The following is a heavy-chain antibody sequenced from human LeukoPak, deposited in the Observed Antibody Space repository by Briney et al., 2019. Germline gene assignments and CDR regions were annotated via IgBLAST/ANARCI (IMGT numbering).Heavy chain of an antibody. CDR1: GGSISSGSYY. J-gene: IGHJ4*02. D-gene: IGHD4-17*01. Sequence: SQTLSLTCTVSGGSISSGSYYWSWIRQPAGEGLEWIGRIYTSGSTNYNPSLKSRVTISVDTSKNQFSLKLSSVTAADTAVYYCARDNYGDYVFDYWGQGTLVTVSS. CDR2: IYTSGST. V-gene: IGHV4-61*02. CDR3: ARDNYGDYVFDY.